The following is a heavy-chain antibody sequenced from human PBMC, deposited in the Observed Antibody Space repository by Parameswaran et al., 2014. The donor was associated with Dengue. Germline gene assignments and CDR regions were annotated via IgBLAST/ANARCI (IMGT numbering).Heavy chain of an antibody. CDR3: ARGPTTVHDFEY. Sequence: RWIRQPPGKGLEWIGEINHSGSTNYNPSLKSRVTISVDTSKNQFSLKLTSVTAADTAVYYCARGPTTVHDFEYWAQGTLVTVSS. V-gene: IGHV4-34*01. CDR2: INHSGST. J-gene: IGHJ4*02. D-gene: IGHD4-17*01.